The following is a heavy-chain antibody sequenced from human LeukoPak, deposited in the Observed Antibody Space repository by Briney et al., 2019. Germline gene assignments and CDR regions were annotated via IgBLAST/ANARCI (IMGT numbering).Heavy chain of an antibody. CDR3: ARARYFDWLLRDGKLNNWFDP. CDR1: GYTFTSYG. J-gene: IGHJ5*02. Sequence: GASVKVSCKASGYTFTSYGISWVRQAPGQGLEWMGWISAYNGNTNYAQKLQGRVTMTTDTSTSTAYMELRSLRSDDTAVYYCARARYFDWLLRDGKLNNWFDPWGQGTLVTVSS. V-gene: IGHV1-18*01. D-gene: IGHD3-9*01. CDR2: ISAYNGNT.